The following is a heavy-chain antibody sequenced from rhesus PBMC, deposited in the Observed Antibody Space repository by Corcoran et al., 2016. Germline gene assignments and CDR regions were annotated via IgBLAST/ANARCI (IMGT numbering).Heavy chain of an antibody. CDR2: IGG. CDR1: GDSIISGYA. J-gene: IGHJ6*01. V-gene: IGHV4-127*01. CDR3: ASGLNYGAPNFGLDS. D-gene: IGHD1-26*01. Sequence: QVQLKESGPGLVKPSETLSLTCTVSGDSIISGYAWSWIRQPPGKGLEWIGYIGGYSTPSLNSRVTSSKDTSKNQFSLNLTSVTAADTAVYYCASGLNYGAPNFGLDSWGQGVVVTVSS.